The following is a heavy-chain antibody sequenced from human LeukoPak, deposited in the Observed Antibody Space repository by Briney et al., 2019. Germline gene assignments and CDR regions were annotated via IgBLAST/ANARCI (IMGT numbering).Heavy chain of an antibody. V-gene: IGHV3-9*01. Sequence: GGSLRLSCVASGFIFDDHSMHWVRHVPGKGLEWVSGINWNGGSFGYGDSVRGRFTISRDNARSSLFLQMDSLRPDDTALYYCVRGLSTAYYNPFDYWGQGSLVTVSS. D-gene: IGHD3-9*01. J-gene: IGHJ4*02. CDR1: GFIFDDHS. CDR2: INWNGGSF. CDR3: VRGLSTAYYNPFDY.